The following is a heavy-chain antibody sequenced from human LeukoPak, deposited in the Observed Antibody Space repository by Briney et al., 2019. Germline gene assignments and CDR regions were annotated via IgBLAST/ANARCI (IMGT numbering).Heavy chain of an antibody. J-gene: IGHJ5*02. CDR1: GGTFSSYG. V-gene: IGHV1-18*01. CDR3: ATRAWEGWFDP. D-gene: IGHD1-26*01. CDR2: ISAYNGNT. Sequence: GASVKVSCKASGGTFSSYGISWVRQAPGQGLEWMGWISAYNGNTNYAQKLQGRVTITADESTSTAYMELSSLRSEDTAIYYCATRAWEGWFDPWGQGTLVTVSS.